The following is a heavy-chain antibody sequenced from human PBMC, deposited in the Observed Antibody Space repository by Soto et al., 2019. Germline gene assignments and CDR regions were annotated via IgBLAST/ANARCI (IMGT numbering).Heavy chain of an antibody. CDR3: VRTSLVVAAATREDY. D-gene: IGHD2-15*01. CDR1: GFTFSSYG. CDR2: ISYDGSNK. V-gene: IGHV3-30*03. Sequence: SGGSLRLSCAASGFTFSSYGMHWVCQAPGKGLEWVAVISYDGSNKYYADSVKGRFTISGDNSKNTLYLQMNSLRAEDTAVYYCVRTSLVVAAATREDYWGQGTLVTVSS. J-gene: IGHJ4*02.